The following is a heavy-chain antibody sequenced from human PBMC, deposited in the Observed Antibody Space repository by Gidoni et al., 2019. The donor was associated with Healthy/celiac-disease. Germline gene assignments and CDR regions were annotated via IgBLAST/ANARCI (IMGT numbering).Heavy chain of an antibody. Sequence: QVQLVQSGAEVKQPGASVKVSCKASGYTFTSYGISWVRQAPGQGLEWMGWISAYNGNTNYAQKLQGRVTMTTDTSTSTAYMEIRSLRSDDTAVYYCARARTGIQLWNHYGMDVWGQGTTVTVSS. D-gene: IGHD5-18*01. CDR1: GYTFTSYG. CDR2: ISAYNGNT. V-gene: IGHV1-18*04. CDR3: ARARTGIQLWNHYGMDV. J-gene: IGHJ6*02.